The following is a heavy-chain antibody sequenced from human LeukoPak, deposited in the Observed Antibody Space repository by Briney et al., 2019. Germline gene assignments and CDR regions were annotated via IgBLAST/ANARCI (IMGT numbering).Heavy chain of an antibody. J-gene: IGHJ4*02. CDR2: IYSGGST. CDR1: GFTVSNNY. V-gene: IGHV3-66*01. D-gene: IGHD2-21*01. CDR3: ARNIPVTRWGY. Sequence: PGESLRLSCAASGFTVSNNYMTWVRQAPGKGLEWVSLIYSGGSTYYADSVKGRFTISRDNSKNTVYLQMNSLRAEDTAVYYCARNIPVTRWGYWGQGTLVTVSS.